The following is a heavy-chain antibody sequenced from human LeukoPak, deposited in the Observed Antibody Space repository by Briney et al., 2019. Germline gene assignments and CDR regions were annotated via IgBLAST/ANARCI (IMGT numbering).Heavy chain of an antibody. CDR1: GGSFSGYY. J-gene: IGHJ4*02. D-gene: IGHD3-22*01. CDR3: ARGLPTVTYYYDSSGYYKAPYYFDY. V-gene: IGHV4-34*01. CDR2: INHSGST. Sequence: SETLSLTCAVYGGSFSGYYWSWIRQPPGKGLEWIGEINHSGSTNYNPSLKSRVTISVDTSKNQFSLKLSSVTAADTAVYYCARGLPTVTYYYDSSGYYKAPYYFDYWGQGTLVTVSS.